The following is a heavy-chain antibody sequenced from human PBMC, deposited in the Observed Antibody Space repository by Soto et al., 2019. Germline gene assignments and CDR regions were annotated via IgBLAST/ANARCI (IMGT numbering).Heavy chain of an antibody. J-gene: IGHJ6*02. CDR3: AKSRYCSGGSCYSHARNDYYYGMDV. V-gene: IGHV3-23*01. CDR2: ISGSGGST. D-gene: IGHD2-15*01. CDR1: GFTFSSYA. Sequence: EVQLLESGGGLVQPGGSLRLSCAASGFTFSSYAMSWVRQAPGKGLEWVSAISGSGGSTYYADSVKGRFTISRDNSKNTLNXXMXSXXAEDTAVYYCAKSRYCSGGSCYSHARNDYYYGMDVWGQGTTVTVSS.